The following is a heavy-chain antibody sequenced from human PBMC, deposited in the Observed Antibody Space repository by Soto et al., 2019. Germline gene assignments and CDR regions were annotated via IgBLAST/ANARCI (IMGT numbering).Heavy chain of an antibody. V-gene: IGHV1-46*03. CDR2: ITPNGGST. CDR1: GYTLTTFY. J-gene: IGHJ5*02. D-gene: IGHD6-25*01. Sequence: QVQLVQSGAEVKKPGASVKVSCKASGYTLTTFYIHWVRQAPGQGLEWMGIITPNGGSTNYAHNFQGSVHITSDTSTSTVYRDLSRLRSGDTAVYYCARCLGSGDHWGRGTLVTVSS. CDR3: ARCLGSGDH.